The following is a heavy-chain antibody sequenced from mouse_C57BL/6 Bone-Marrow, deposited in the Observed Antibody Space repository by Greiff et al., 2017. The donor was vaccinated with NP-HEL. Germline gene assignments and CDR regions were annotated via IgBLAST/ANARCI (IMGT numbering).Heavy chain of an antibody. Sequence: VQVVESGAELARPGASVKLSCKASGYTFTSYGISWVKQRTGQGLEWIGEIYPRSGNTYYNEKFKGKATLTADKSSSTAYMELRSLTSEDSAVYFCARDYYGSRRFAYWGQGTLVTVSA. CDR2: IYPRSGNT. J-gene: IGHJ3*01. D-gene: IGHD1-1*01. CDR3: ARDYYGSRRFAY. CDR1: GYTFTSYG. V-gene: IGHV1-81*01.